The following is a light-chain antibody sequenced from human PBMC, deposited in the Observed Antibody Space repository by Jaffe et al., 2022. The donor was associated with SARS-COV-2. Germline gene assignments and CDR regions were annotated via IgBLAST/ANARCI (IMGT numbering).Light chain of an antibody. CDR1: QTVGTY. CDR3: QQRAIWPRALT. V-gene: IGKV3-11*01. J-gene: IGKJ4*01. CDR2: DAT. Sequence: IVLTQAPATLSLSPGERATLSCRAGQTVGTYLAWYQQKPGQAPRLLIYDATNRAPGIPARFSGSGSETDFTLTISSLEPEDFAVYYCQQRAIWPRALTFGAGTKVEIK.